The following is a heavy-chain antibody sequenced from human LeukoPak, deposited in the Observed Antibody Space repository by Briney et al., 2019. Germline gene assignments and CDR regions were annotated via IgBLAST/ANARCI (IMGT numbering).Heavy chain of an antibody. CDR1: GGSINNYY. CDR3: ARHDPSKNGAYDI. V-gene: IGHV4-59*08. Sequence: KPSETLSLTCTVSGGSINNYYWSWMRQPPGKAPEWIGYIYYSGTTSYNPSLTSRVTISIDTSKNQFSLKLTSVTAADTAVYYCARHDPSKNGAYDIWGQGAMVTVSS. CDR2: IYYSGTT. J-gene: IGHJ3*02. D-gene: IGHD4-11*01.